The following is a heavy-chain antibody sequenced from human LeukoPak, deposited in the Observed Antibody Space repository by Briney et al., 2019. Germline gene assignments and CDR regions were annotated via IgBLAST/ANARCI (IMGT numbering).Heavy chain of an antibody. J-gene: IGHJ5*02. CDR1: GGTFSSYA. V-gene: IGHV1-69*01. CDR2: IIPIFGTA. CDR3: ARGSGWPGDWFDP. Sequence: SSVKVSCKASGGTFSSYAISWVRQAPGQGLEWMGGIIPIFGTANYAQKFQGRVTITADESTRTAYMELSSLRSGDTAVYYCARGSGWPGDWFDPWGQGTLVTVSS. D-gene: IGHD6-19*01.